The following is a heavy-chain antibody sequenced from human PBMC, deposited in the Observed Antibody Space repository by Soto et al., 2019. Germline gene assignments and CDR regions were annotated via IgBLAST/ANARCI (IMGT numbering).Heavy chain of an antibody. V-gene: IGHV5-51*01. Sequence: PGASLKISCKGSGYSFTSYWIGWVRQMPGKGLEWMGIIYPGDSDTRYSPSFQGQVTISADKSISTAHLQWSSLKASDTAMYYCARIRFLERSYYYGMDVWGQGTTVTVSS. J-gene: IGHJ6*02. CDR3: ARIRFLERSYYYGMDV. CDR2: IYPGDSDT. CDR1: GYSFTSYW. D-gene: IGHD3-3*01.